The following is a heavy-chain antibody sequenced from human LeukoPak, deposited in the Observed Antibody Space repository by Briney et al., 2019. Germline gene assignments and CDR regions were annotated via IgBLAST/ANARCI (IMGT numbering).Heavy chain of an antibody. CDR2: VSHSGST. J-gene: IGHJ1*01. D-gene: IGHD2-15*01. Sequence: PSETLSLTCTVSGGSISNRNYYWGWIRQPPGTGLEWIGIVSHSGSTYYSPSLKSRLIISVDTSGNQLSLNLISVTAADTAVYFCARSYCSGGSCPLPPGEDFQHWGQGTLVTVSS. V-gene: IGHV4-39*01. CDR1: GGSISNRNYY. CDR3: ARSYCSGGSCPLPPGEDFQH.